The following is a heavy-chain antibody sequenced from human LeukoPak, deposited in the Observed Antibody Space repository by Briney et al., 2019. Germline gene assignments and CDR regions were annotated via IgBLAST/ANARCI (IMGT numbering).Heavy chain of an antibody. V-gene: IGHV1-18*01. CDR1: GYTFTSYG. J-gene: IGHJ4*02. CDR3: ATVYASSGYNFHH. Sequence: ASVKVSCKASGYTFTSYGISWVRQAPGQGLEWMGWISAYNGNTNYAQKLQGRVTMTTDTSTSTAYLELRSLRSDDTAVDYCATVYASSGYNFHHGGQRTLVTVSS. D-gene: IGHD3-22*01. CDR2: ISAYNGNT.